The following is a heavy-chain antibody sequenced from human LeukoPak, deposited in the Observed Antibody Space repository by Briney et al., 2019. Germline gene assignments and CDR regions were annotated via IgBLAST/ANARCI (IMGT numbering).Heavy chain of an antibody. CDR1: GFTFSSYA. Sequence: PGGSLRLSCAASGFTFSSYAMNWVRQAPGKGLVWVSHINPGDGSTTDYADSVKGRLTVSRDNAKNTLYLQMSSLKDEDTAVYYCVRDGVDTIPFDLWGQGTLVTVSS. CDR2: INPGDGSTT. J-gene: IGHJ4*01. D-gene: IGHD3-3*01. CDR3: VRDGVDTIPFDL. V-gene: IGHV3-74*01.